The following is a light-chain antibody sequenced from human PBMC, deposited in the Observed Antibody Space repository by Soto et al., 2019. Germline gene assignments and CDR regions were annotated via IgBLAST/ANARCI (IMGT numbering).Light chain of an antibody. CDR2: GAS. CDR1: QSVCSSY. J-gene: IGKJ4*01. CDR3: QQYGRSPLP. V-gene: IGKV3-20*01. Sequence: ETVLTQSPGSLSLSPGERATLSCRASQSVCSSYLAWYQQKPGQAPRLLIYGASSRATGIPDRFSASGSGTDITVTIRRREPEDFAVYYCQQYGRSPLPFGGGTKVQLK.